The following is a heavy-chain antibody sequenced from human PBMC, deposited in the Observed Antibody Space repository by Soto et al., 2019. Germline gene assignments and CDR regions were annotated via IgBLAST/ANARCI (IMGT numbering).Heavy chain of an antibody. CDR3: ARGGHVVVVTAALDY. V-gene: IGHV1-46*01. J-gene: IGHJ4*02. Sequence: ASVKVSCKASGDTFTDDYIDWVRQTPGQGLEWMGTVNPSGGHTTYAQHFLGRVTMTRDTSTSTLYMELTSLTSDDTTIYYCARGGHVVVVTAALDYWGQGTLVTVSS. CDR2: VNPSGGHT. D-gene: IGHD2-21*02. CDR1: GDTFTDDY.